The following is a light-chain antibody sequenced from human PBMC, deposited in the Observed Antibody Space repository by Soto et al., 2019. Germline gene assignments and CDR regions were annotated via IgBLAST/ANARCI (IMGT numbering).Light chain of an antibody. CDR1: QSISRW. CDR2: DAS. V-gene: IGKV1-5*01. Sequence: EIQMTQSPSTLPASVGDRVTTSCRASQSISRWLAWYQQKPGKAPNLLIYDASSLQSGVPSRFSGIGSGTEFTLTISSLQPDDFATYYCQQYNSHWTFGQGTKVDIK. CDR3: QQYNSHWT. J-gene: IGKJ1*01.